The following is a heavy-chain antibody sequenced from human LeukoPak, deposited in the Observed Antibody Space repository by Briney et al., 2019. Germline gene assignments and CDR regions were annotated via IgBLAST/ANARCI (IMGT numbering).Heavy chain of an antibody. CDR2: ISSSSSTI. Sequence: GGSLRLSCAASGFIFSSYSMNCVRQAPREGLEWVSYISSSSSTIYYADSVKGRFTISRDNAKNSLYLQMNSLRAEDTAMYYCAKDTLRYSNFDYWGQGTLVTVSS. V-gene: IGHV3-48*01. CDR3: AKDTLRYSNFDY. J-gene: IGHJ4*02. D-gene: IGHD4-11*01. CDR1: GFIFSSYS.